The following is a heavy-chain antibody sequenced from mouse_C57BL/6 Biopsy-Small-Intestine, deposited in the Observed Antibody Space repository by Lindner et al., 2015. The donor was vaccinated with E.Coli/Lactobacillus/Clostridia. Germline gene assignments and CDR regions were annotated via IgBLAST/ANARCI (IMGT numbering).Heavy chain of an antibody. CDR3: ATSKFVVAGGLDV. CDR1: GYSLSGYY. D-gene: IGHD1-1*02. CDR2: TNPNTGLP. V-gene: IGHV14-2*02. Sequence: SVKVSCKASGYSLSGYYVHWLRQAPGQGPERLGRTNPNTGLPKYVEKFRDRVAMTRDTSTNTAFLELSRLTSDDTGVYYCATSKFVVAGGLDVWGQGTTVTVSS. J-gene: IGHJ1*01.